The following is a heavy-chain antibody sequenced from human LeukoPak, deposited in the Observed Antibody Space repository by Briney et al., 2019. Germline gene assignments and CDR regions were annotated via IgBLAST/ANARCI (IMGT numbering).Heavy chain of an antibody. Sequence: SGGSLRLSCAASGFSVSRNYMNWVRQAPGKGREWLSVLHSSGNTYYADSVKGRFTISRDDSKNTLYLQMNNLRADDTAVYYCAGDVAAWGSDLDVWGRGTLVTVSS. J-gene: IGHJ2*01. V-gene: IGHV3-53*01. D-gene: IGHD6-25*01. CDR2: LHSSGNT. CDR3: AGDVAAWGSDLDV. CDR1: GFSVSRNY.